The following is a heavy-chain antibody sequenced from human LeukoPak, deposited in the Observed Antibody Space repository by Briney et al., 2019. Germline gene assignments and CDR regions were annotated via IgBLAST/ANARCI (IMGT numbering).Heavy chain of an antibody. CDR2: IIPIFGTA. CDR1: GGTFSSYA. Sequence: GASVKVSCKASGGTFSSYAISWVRQAPGQGLEWMGGIIPIFGTANYAQKFQGRVTITADESTSTAYMELSSLRSEDTAVYYCARSSSGYYSSLRYYYYMDVWGKGTTVTISS. D-gene: IGHD3-22*01. J-gene: IGHJ6*03. V-gene: IGHV1-69*13. CDR3: ARSSSGYYSSLRYYYYMDV.